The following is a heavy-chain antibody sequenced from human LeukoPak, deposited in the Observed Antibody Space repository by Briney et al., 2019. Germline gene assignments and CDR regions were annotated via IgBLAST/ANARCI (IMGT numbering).Heavy chain of an antibody. D-gene: IGHD3-3*01. CDR1: GGSFSGYY. V-gene: IGHV4-34*01. CDR3: ARVTLQYYDFWSGFNYYYGMDV. CDR2: INHSGST. J-gene: IGHJ6*02. Sequence: SETLSPTCAVYGGSFSGYYWSWIRQPPGKGLEWIGEINHSGSTNYNPSLKSRVTISVDTSKNQFSLKLSSVTAADTAVYYCARVTLQYYDFWSGFNYYYGMDVWGQGTTVTVSS.